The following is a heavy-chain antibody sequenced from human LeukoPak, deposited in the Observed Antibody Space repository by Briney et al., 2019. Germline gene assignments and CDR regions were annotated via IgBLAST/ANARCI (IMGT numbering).Heavy chain of an antibody. CDR1: GLTLSAHH. Sequence: PGGSLRLSCAASGLTLSAHHMTWIRQAPGKGLECVSYISSSGDTIYYADSVKGRFTISRDNSKNSLYLQMNSLRAEDTAVYYCARDPQRGDWYNYDYWGQGTLVTVSS. D-gene: IGHD5-24*01. V-gene: IGHV3-11*01. J-gene: IGHJ4*02. CDR2: ISSSGDTI. CDR3: ARDPQRGDWYNYDY.